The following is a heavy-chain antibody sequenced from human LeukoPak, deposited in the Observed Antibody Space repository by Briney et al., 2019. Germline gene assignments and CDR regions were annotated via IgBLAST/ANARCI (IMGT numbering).Heavy chain of an antibody. Sequence: SETLSLTCTVSGGSISSYYWSWIRQPAGKGLEWIGRIYTSGSTNYNHSLKSRVTMSVDTSKNQFSLKLSSVTAADTAVYYCARDLGSSGYYPHNDAFDIWGQGTMVTVSS. J-gene: IGHJ3*02. CDR1: GGSISSYY. CDR2: IYTSGST. CDR3: ARDLGSSGYYPHNDAFDI. D-gene: IGHD3-22*01. V-gene: IGHV4-4*07.